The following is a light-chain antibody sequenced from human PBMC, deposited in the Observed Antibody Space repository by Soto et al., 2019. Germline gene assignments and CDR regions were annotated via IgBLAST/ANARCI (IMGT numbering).Light chain of an antibody. V-gene: IGKV3-11*01. CDR1: QSVGKY. CDR3: QQRSHWPPIT. J-gene: IGKJ5*01. Sequence: EIVLTQSPATLSVSPGERATLSCRASQSVGKYLVWYQQKPGQAPRLLIYDASNRATGIPARFSGSGSGTDFTLTISSLEPEDFAVYFCQQRSHWPPITFGQGTRLEIK. CDR2: DAS.